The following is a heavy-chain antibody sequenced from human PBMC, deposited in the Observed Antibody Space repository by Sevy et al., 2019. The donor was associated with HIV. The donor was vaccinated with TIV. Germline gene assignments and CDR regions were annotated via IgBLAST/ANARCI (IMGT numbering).Heavy chain of an antibody. J-gene: IGHJ4*02. D-gene: IGHD3-22*01. CDR2: ISGSVNST. CDR3: AKKYDTSGYYFDY. CDR1: GFTFSSYA. V-gene: IGHV3-23*01. Sequence: GGSLRLSCAVSGFTFSSYAMNWVRQAPGKGLEWVSSISGSVNSTYYADSVKGRFTISRDNSKNTIYLQMNSLRAEDTAVYYCAKKYDTSGYYFDYWGQGTLVTVSS.